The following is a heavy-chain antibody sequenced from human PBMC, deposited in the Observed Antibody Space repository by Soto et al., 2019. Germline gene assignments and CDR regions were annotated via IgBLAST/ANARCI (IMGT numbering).Heavy chain of an antibody. CDR3: ARRVTVSYYMDV. D-gene: IGHD4-4*01. Sequence: PSETLSLTCAVYGGSFSDYYWAWIRQPPGKGLEWIGEINHSGSTNYSPSLKSRVTISLDTSKKQFSLKLTSVTAADTAVYFCARRVTVSYYMDVWGKGTTVTVSS. CDR1: GGSFSDYY. V-gene: IGHV4-34*01. CDR2: INHSGST. J-gene: IGHJ6*03.